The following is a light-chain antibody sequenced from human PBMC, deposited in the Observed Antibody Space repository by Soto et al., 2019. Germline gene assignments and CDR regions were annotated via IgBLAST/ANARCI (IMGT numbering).Light chain of an antibody. CDR1: NSDVGAYDY. CDR2: EVG. CDR3: TSYTTGSIRIA. V-gene: IGLV2-14*01. Sequence: QSVLSQPASVSGSPGQSITISCTGTNSDVGAYDYISWYQHHPGKAPKLIIYEVGYWPSGVSTRFSGSKSGNTAFLTVSGLQAEDEADYYCTSYTTGSIRIAFGGGTKLTVL. J-gene: IGLJ3*02.